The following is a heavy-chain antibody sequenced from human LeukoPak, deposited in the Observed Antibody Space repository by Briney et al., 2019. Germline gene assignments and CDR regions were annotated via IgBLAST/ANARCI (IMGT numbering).Heavy chain of an antibody. CDR3: ARDRMETTTVTTGAFDI. D-gene: IGHD4-17*01. CDR1: VGPISVYD. CDR2: IYYSGST. J-gene: IGHJ3*02. V-gene: IGHV4-59*01. Sequence: SETLSLTCTASVGPISVYDLSWIRQPPGKGLEWIGYIYYSGSTKYNPSLKSRVTISVDTSKNQFHLKLSSWTAADKAVYYCARDRMETTTVTTGAFDIWGQGTMVTVSS.